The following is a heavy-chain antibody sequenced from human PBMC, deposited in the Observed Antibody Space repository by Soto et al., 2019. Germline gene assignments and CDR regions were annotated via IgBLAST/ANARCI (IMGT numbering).Heavy chain of an antibody. J-gene: IGHJ4*01. D-gene: IGHD3-10*01. CDR3: SGYGSGSYYRY. Sequence: PSETLSLTCAVYGGSFSGYYWSWIRKPPGKGLEWIGFTYFRGSTNYNPSVRSRVTISLDASKNQLSLKLRSVTAADTAVYYCSGYGSGSYYRYWGHGTLVTVS. CDR2: TYFRGST. V-gene: IGHV4-59*08. CDR1: GGSFSGYY.